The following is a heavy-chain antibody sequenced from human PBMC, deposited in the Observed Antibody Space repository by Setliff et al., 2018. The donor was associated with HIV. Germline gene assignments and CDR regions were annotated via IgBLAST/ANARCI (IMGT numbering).Heavy chain of an antibody. Sequence: SETLSLTCTVSGGSISNSRYYWSWIRQPPGKGLEWIGSIYYSGSTYYNPSLKSRVTISVDTSKNQFSLKLNSVTAADTAVYYCARVRLELRQYWFDSWGQGTLVTVSS. V-gene: IGHV4-39*01. CDR2: IYYSGST. CDR3: ARVRLELRQYWFDS. D-gene: IGHD1-7*01. J-gene: IGHJ5*01. CDR1: GGSISNSRYY.